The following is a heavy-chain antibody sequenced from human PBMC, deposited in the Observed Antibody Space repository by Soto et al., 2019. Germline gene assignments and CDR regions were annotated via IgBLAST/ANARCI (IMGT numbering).Heavy chain of an antibody. CDR1: GGSITRTTYF. J-gene: IGHJ4*02. D-gene: IGHD2-15*01. CDR3: AKKLPNTGRFDY. V-gene: IGHV4-39*01. CDR2: IYYSGRT. Sequence: PSETLSLTWTLSGGSITRTTYFWAWIRQPPGKGLEWIGSIYYSGRTYFNPSLTSRVSISVDRSKNQFSLKMTSVTAADTAVYYGAKKLPNTGRFDYWGQGTLDTVSS.